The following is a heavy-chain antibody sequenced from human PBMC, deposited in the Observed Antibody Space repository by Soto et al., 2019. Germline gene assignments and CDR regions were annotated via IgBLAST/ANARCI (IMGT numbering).Heavy chain of an antibody. CDR2: ISSSSSYT. Sequence: PGGSLRLSCAASGFIFSNFSMNWVRQAPGKGLEWVSSISSSSSYTYYADSVKGRFTISRDNAKNSLYLQMNSLRGEDTAVYYCARDPYPDYVEHYFDYWGQGTLVTVSS. CDR1: GFIFSNFS. V-gene: IGHV3-21*06. J-gene: IGHJ4*02. CDR3: ARDPYPDYVEHYFDY. D-gene: IGHD4-17*01.